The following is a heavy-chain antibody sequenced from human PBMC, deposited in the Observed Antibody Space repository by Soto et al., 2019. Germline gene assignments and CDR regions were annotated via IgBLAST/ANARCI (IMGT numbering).Heavy chain of an antibody. V-gene: IGHV1-3*01. CDR1: EYTFTSYT. D-gene: IGHD4-4*01. CDR2: INGGNGNT. J-gene: IGHJ4*02. CDR3: ARELQGLYYFDY. Sequence: ASVKVSCKASEYTFTSYTMHWVRQAPGQRLEWMGWINGGNGNTKYSQKFQGRVTITRDTSASTAYMELSSLRSDDTAVYYCARELQGLYYFDYWGQGTMVTVSS.